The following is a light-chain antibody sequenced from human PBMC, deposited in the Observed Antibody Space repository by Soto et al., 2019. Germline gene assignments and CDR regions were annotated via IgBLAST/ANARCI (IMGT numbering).Light chain of an antibody. CDR3: QEYNTWPWT. Sequence: LSPATMSVSLGERATLSCRARQSVNSNLAWYQQKLGQAPRVLIFGASTRATGIPARFSGSGSGTEFSLTISSLQSEDFAVYYCQEYNTWPWTFGQGTKVDIK. V-gene: IGKV3-15*01. CDR1: QSVNSN. J-gene: IGKJ1*01. CDR2: GAS.